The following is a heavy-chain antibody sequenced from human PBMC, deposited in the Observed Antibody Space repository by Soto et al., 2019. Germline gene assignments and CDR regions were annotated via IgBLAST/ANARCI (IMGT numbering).Heavy chain of an antibody. J-gene: IGHJ4*02. CDR3: ARYDYDNTIYSIDS. V-gene: IGHV4-34*01. CDR1: GGPFSGYY. D-gene: IGHD3-22*01. CDR2: VNHSGST. Sequence: SETLSLTCVVYGGPFSGYYWNWIRQPPGKGLEWIGEVNHSGSTNYNPSLKSRVTISGDTSKKQFSLKMNSVTAADTAVYYCARYDYDNTIYSIDSWGQGALVTVSS.